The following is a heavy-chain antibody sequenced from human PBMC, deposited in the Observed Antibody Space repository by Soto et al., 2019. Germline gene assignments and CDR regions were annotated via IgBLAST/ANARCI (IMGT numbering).Heavy chain of an antibody. V-gene: IGHV4-4*07. J-gene: IGHJ5*02. D-gene: IGHD1-1*01. Sequence: SETLSLTCTVSGASISGFYWSWIRKSAGKGLEWIGRTYATGTTDYNPSLKSRVMMSVDTSKKQFSLKLRSVTAADTAVYYCVRDGTKTLRDWFDPWGQGISVTVST. CDR3: VRDGTKTLRDWFDP. CDR1: GASISGFY. CDR2: TYATGTT.